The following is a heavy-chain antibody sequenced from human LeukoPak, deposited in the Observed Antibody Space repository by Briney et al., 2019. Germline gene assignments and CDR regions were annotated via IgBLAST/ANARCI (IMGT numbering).Heavy chain of an antibody. D-gene: IGHD3-9*01. V-gene: IGHV4-4*07. CDR1: GRFISILY. CDR2: IYVSGRI. Sequence: SETLSLTCSLSGRFISILYLSWTRHPAGEGLEWIGRIYVSGRIDFNPSRRSRGTISLDTSKNQFSLKLSSETPADTAVYYCARGGYDSLTGYRHSFDYWGQGALATVSS. J-gene: IGHJ4*02. CDR3: ARGGYDSLTGYRHSFDY.